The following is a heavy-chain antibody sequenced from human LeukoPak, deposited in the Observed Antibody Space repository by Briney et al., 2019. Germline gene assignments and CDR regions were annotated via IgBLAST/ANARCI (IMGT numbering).Heavy chain of an antibody. D-gene: IGHD2-2*02. CDR2: INHGGST. J-gene: IGHJ5*02. V-gene: IGHV4-34*01. CDR3: ARGRVVVVPAAIRRNNWFDP. CDR1: GGSFSGYY. Sequence: SETLSLTCAVYGGSFSGYYWSWIRQPPGKGLEWIGEINHGGSTNYNPSLKSRVTISVDTSKNQFSLKLSSVTAADTAVYYCARGRVVVVPAAIRRNNWFDPWGQGTLVTVSS.